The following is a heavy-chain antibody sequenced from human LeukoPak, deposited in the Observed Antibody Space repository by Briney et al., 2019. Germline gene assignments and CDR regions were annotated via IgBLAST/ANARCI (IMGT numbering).Heavy chain of an antibody. J-gene: IGHJ4*02. Sequence: PSQTLSLTCTVSGRSISSSSYYWGWIRQPPGKGLEWIGRIHYSGSTYYNPSLKSRGTLSLDTPKNQFSLKLSSVTAADTVVYYWARHHKYQPLPEVDYWGQGTLVTVSS. D-gene: IGHD2-2*01. CDR2: IHYSGST. CDR1: GRSISSSSYY. V-gene: IGHV4-39*01. CDR3: ARHHKYQPLPEVDY.